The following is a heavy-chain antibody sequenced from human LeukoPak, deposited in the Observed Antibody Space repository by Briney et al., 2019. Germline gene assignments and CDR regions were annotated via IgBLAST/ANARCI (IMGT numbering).Heavy chain of an antibody. J-gene: IGHJ4*02. CDR1: GYTFIGYY. CDR3: ARVRGIHYYFDY. CDR2: INPNSGGT. V-gene: IGHV1-2*06. Sequence: ASVKVSCKASGYTFIGYYIHWVRQAPGQGLEWMGRINPNSGGTNYAQKFQGRVTMTRGTSISTAYMELSRLRSDDTAVYYCARVRGIHYYFDYWGQGTLVTVSS.